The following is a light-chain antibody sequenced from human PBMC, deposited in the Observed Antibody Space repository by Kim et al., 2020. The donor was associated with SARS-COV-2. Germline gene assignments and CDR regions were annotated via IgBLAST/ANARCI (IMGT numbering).Light chain of an antibody. CDR3: QHRSNGEFT. V-gene: IGKV3-11*01. Sequence: IVLTQSPATLSLSPGQRATLSCRASQSVSSYLAWYQQKPGQAPRLLIYDASSRASGIPARFSGSGSGTDFTLTISSLEPEDFAFYYCQHRSNGEFTFGPGTKVDIK. CDR2: DAS. J-gene: IGKJ3*01. CDR1: QSVSSY.